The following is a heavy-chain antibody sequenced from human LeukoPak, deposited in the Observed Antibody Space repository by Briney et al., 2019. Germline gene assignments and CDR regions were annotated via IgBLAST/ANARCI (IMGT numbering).Heavy chain of an antibody. J-gene: IGHJ4*02. D-gene: IGHD3-16*01. Sequence: GGSLRLSCAASGFTFSSYEMNWVRQAPGKGLEWVSYISSSGSTIYYADSVKGRFTISRDNAKNSLYLQMNSLRAEDTAVYYCARDVVDHGGVEYWGQGTLVTVSS. CDR3: ARDVVDHGGVEY. CDR1: GFTFSSYE. V-gene: IGHV3-48*03. CDR2: ISSSGSTI.